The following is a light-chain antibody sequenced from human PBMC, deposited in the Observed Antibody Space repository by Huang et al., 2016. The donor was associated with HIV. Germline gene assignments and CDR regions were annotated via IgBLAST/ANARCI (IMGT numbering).Light chain of an antibody. CDR3: QQYDNWPYS. CDR2: GAS. V-gene: IGKV3-15*01. Sequence: ERVMTQSPATLSVSPGERASLSCRASQSVSSNLAWYQQKPGQAPRRLIYGASTRATGVPARCSGSGSGTEFTLTISSLQSEDFAVYYCQQYDNWPYSFGQGTKLEIK. CDR1: QSVSSN. J-gene: IGKJ2*03.